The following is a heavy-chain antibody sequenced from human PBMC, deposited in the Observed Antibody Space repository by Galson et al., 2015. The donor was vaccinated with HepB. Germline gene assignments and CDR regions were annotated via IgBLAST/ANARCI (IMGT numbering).Heavy chain of an antibody. J-gene: IGHJ5*02. CDR2: IYWDDDK. CDR3: ARWYYYDSSGLDWFDP. Sequence: PALVKPTQTLTLTCTFSGFSLRTSGVGVGWVRQSPGKALEWLALIYWDDDKRYSPSLKSRLTITRDTSKNQVVLTMTNMDPVDTATYYCARWYYYDSSGLDWFDPWGQGTLVTVSS. CDR1: GFSLRTSGVG. V-gene: IGHV2-5*02. D-gene: IGHD3-22*01.